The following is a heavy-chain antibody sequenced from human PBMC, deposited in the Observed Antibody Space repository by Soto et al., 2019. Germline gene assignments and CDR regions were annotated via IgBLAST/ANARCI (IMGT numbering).Heavy chain of an antibody. CDR2: ISSNGGST. V-gene: IGHV3-64*04. CDR1: GFTLSSYF. D-gene: IGHD6-13*01. Sequence: GGCPRLSRATSGFTLSSYFMHLVRPAPGEGLEYVSAISSNGGSTYYADSVKGRFTISRDNSKNTLYLQMNSLRAEDTAVYYCARSGWSSSWPPHYFDYWGQGTLVTVSS. J-gene: IGHJ4*02. CDR3: ARSGWSSSWPPHYFDY.